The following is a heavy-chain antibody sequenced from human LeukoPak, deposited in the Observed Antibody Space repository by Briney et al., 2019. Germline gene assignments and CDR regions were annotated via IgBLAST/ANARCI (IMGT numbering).Heavy chain of an antibody. J-gene: IGHJ4*02. D-gene: IGHD5-12*01. V-gene: IGHV4-59*12. Sequence: PAETLSLTCTVSGGSISSYYWSWIRQPPGKGLEWIGYIYYSGSTNYNPSLNSRVTISVDTSKNQFSLKLSSVTAADTAVYYCARDATMMGNYFNYWGQGTLVTVSS. CDR1: GGSISSYY. CDR3: ARDATMMGNYFNY. CDR2: IYYSGST.